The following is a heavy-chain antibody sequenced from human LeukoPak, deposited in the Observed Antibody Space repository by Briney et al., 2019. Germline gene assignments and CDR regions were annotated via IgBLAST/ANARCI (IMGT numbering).Heavy chain of an antibody. D-gene: IGHD5-24*01. CDR3: ARFRDGYKKEAFDI. CDR2: IYSGGST. V-gene: IGHV3-66*01. CDR1: GFTVSSNY. J-gene: IGHJ3*02. Sequence: PGGSLRLSCAASGFTVSSNYMSWVRQAPGKGLEWVSVIYSGGSTYYADSVKGRFTISRDNSKNTLYLQMNSLRAEDTAVYYCARFRDGYKKEAFDIWGQGTMVTVSS.